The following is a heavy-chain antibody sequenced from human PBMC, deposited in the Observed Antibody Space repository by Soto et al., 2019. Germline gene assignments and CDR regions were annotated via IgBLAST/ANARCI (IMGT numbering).Heavy chain of an antibody. CDR1: GFTFSSYS. J-gene: IGHJ4*02. Sequence: EVQLVESGGGLVQPGGSLRISCAASGFTFSSYSMNWVRQAPGKGLEWVSYISSSSSTIYYADSVKGRFTISRDNAKNSLYLQMNRLRAEDTAVYYCARANYYGSPGDFDYWGQGTLVTVSS. D-gene: IGHD3-10*01. CDR2: ISSSSSTI. V-gene: IGHV3-48*01. CDR3: ARANYYGSPGDFDY.